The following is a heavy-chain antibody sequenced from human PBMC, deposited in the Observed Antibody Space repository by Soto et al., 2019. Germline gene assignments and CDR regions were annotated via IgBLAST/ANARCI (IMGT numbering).Heavy chain of an antibody. CDR3: ARHDYFYHSTAQGDAFDF. Sequence: SETLSLTCTFSGVSISSSSYYCGWIRQPPGTGLEWIGSIYYSGSTYYNPSLKSRVTISVDTSKNQFSLKLSSGTAADTAVYYCARHDYFYHSTAQGDAFDFWGQGTMVNVSS. J-gene: IGHJ3*01. V-gene: IGHV4-39*01. D-gene: IGHD3-22*01. CDR2: IYYSGST. CDR1: GVSISSSSYY.